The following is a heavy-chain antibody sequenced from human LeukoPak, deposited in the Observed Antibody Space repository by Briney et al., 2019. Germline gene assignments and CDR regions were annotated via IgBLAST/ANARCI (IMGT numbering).Heavy chain of an antibody. V-gene: IGHV4-59*01. CDR1: GRFLSPYY. Sequence: PSETLSLTCTVSGRFLSPYYWSWIRQPPGKGLEWIGYIYYSGSTNSNPSLKSRVTISVDTSKNQFALKLTSVTAADTAVYYCAKLSGGSSWSPFDPWGQGTLVSVSS. CDR2: IYYSGST. J-gene: IGHJ5*02. CDR3: AKLSGGSSWSPFDP. D-gene: IGHD6-13*01.